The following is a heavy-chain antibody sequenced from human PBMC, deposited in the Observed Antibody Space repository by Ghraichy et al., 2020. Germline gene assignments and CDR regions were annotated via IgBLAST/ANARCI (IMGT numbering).Heavy chain of an antibody. J-gene: IGHJ6*02. Sequence: GGSLRLSCAASGFTVSSNYMSWVRQAPGKGLEWVSVIYSGGSTYYADSVKGRFTISRDNSKNTLYLQMNSLRAEDTAVYYCARAGHCSSTSCYLGMDVWGQGTTVTVSS. D-gene: IGHD2-2*01. CDR2: IYSGGST. V-gene: IGHV3-53*01. CDR1: GFTVSSNY. CDR3: ARAGHCSSTSCYLGMDV.